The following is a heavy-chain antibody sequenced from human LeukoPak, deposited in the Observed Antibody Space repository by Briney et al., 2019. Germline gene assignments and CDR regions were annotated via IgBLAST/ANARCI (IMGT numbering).Heavy chain of an antibody. Sequence: SETLSLTCTVSGGSISSYYWSWIRQPPGKGLEWIGEINHSGRTKYNPSLKSRVTISVDTSKNQFSLKLSSVTAADTAVYYCARGPRGAANYDFWSGSFDYWGQGTLVTVSS. D-gene: IGHD3-3*01. J-gene: IGHJ4*02. CDR3: ARGPRGAANYDFWSGSFDY. V-gene: IGHV4-34*01. CDR2: INHSGRT. CDR1: GGSISSYY.